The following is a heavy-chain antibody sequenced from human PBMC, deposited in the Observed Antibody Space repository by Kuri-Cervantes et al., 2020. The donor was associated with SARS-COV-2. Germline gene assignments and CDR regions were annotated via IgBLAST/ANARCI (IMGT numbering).Heavy chain of an antibody. D-gene: IGHD5-18*01. V-gene: IGHV3-30*18. CDR3: AKEYSYGLLTLDY. CDR2: IPYDGSNK. CDR1: GFTFSSYG. Sequence: GGSLRLSCAASGFTFSSYGMHWVRQAPGKGLEWVVVIPYDGSNKYYADSVKGRFTISRDNSKNTLYLQMNSLRAEDTAVYYCAKEYSYGLLTLDYWGQGTLVTVSS. J-gene: IGHJ4*02.